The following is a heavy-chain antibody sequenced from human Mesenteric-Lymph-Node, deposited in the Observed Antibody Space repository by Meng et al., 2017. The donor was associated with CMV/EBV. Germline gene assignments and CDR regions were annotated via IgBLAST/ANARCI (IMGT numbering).Heavy chain of an antibody. CDR2: ISGHNGNT. V-gene: IGHV1-18*01. CDR1: TLTSNG. CDR3: ARDHLPYTWNYGPNYFDY. D-gene: IGHD1-7*01. J-gene: IGHJ4*02. Sequence: TLTSNGISWVRQAPGQGLEWMGWISGHNGNTNYAQKFQGRVTMTTDTSTSTAYMELRSLRSDDTAVYYCARDHLPYTWNYGPNYFDYWGQGTLVTVSS.